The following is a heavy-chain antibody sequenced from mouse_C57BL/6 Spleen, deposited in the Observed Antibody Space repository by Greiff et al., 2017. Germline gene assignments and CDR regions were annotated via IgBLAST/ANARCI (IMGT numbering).Heavy chain of an antibody. CDR3: ARWIYYGSSYGEVAY. D-gene: IGHD1-1*01. CDR2: IHPNSGST. CDR1: GYTFTSYW. V-gene: IGHV1-64*01. Sequence: QVQLQQPGAELVKPGASVKLSCKASGYTFTSYWMHWVKQRPGQGLEWIGMIHPNSGSTNYNEKFKSKATLTVDKSSSTAYMQLSSLTSEDSAVYYCARWIYYGSSYGEVAYWGQGTLVTVSA. J-gene: IGHJ3*01.